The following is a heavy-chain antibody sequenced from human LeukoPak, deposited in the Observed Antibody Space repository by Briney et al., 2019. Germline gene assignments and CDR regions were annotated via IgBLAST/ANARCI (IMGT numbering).Heavy chain of an antibody. CDR3: AKGGGYLLEPLYYFDY. J-gene: IGHJ4*02. D-gene: IGHD3-22*01. CDR1: GFSFSSYG. CDR2: IRYDGSNK. V-gene: IGHV3-30*02. Sequence: GGSLRLSCAASGFSFSSYGTHWVRQAPGKGLEWVAFIRYDGSNKYYADSVKGRFTISRDNSKNTLYLQMNSLRAEDTAVYYCAKGGGYLLEPLYYFDYWGQGTLVTVSS.